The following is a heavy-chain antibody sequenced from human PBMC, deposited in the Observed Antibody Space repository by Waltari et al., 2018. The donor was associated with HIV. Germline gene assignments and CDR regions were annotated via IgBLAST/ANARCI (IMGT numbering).Heavy chain of an antibody. D-gene: IGHD6-19*01. Sequence: EVQLVESGGALGLSGGSLRLSLLGPGSTLSRCWLTWVRQAPGKGLEWVANIKQDGSGTYYADSVKGRLTVSRDNAKNSLFLQMNSLRDDDTGVYYCARAISSGWSHWGRGTLVIASS. CDR2: IKQDGSGT. CDR3: ARAISSGWSH. V-gene: IGHV3-7*01. J-gene: IGHJ4*02. CDR1: GSTLSRCW.